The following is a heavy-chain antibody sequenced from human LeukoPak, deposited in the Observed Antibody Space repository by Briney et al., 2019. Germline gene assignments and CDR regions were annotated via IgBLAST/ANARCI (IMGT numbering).Heavy chain of an antibody. J-gene: IGHJ4*02. V-gene: IGHV3-21*01. CDR2: ISSSSSYI. Sequence: GGSLRLSCAASGFTFSSYSMNWVRQAAGKGLEWVSSISSSSSYIYYVDSVRGRFTISRHNAKNSLYLQMNSLRAEDTAVYYCARDKQTSGYSYGFDFWGQGTLVTVSS. D-gene: IGHD5-18*01. CDR3: ARDKQTSGYSYGFDF. CDR1: GFTFSSYS.